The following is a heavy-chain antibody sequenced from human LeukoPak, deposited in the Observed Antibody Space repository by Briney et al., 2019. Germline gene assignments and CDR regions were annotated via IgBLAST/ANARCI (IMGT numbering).Heavy chain of an antibody. V-gene: IGHV3-23*01. Sequence: EGSLRLSCAAFGFTFSSYAMSWVRQAPGKGLEWVSAISGSGGSTYYADSVKGRFTISRDNSKNTLYLQMNSLRAEDTAVYYCAKGIYRGVQGLCDYWGQGTLVTVSS. CDR2: ISGSGGST. J-gene: IGHJ4*02. D-gene: IGHD1-1*01. CDR3: AKGIYRGVQGLCDY. CDR1: GFTFSSYA.